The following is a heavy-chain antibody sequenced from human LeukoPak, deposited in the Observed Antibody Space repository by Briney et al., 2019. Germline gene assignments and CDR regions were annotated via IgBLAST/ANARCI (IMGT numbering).Heavy chain of an antibody. CDR2: INQDGSAE. J-gene: IGHJ4*02. CDR3: ARVPATVKADY. Sequence: GGSLRLSCAVSGFTFSSYWMSWVRQAPGKGLEWVANINQDGSAEYYVLSVKGRFTISRDNAKNLLFLHMNSLRAEDTALYYCARVPATVKADYWGQGTLVTVSS. CDR1: GFTFSSYW. V-gene: IGHV3-7*04. D-gene: IGHD4-17*01.